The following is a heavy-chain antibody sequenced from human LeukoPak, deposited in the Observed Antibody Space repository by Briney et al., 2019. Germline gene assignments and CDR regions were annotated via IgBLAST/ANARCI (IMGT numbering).Heavy chain of an antibody. V-gene: IGHV4-59*08. Sequence: SETLSLTCTVSGGSISSYYLSWIRQPPETGLEWIGYMNYNGNTNYNPSLKKRVIIFVDTSKNQFSLMLSSGSATDTAVYYCASFSWGSGSYNQEAIWSWFDPWGQGTLVTVSS. D-gene: IGHD3-10*01. CDR1: GGSISSYY. CDR3: ASFSWGSGSYNQEAIWSWFDP. J-gene: IGHJ5*02. CDR2: MNYNGNT.